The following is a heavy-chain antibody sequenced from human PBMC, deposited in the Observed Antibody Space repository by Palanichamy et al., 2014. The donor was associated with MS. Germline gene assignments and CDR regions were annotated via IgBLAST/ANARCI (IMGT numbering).Heavy chain of an antibody. V-gene: IGHV3-74*01. D-gene: IGHD3-22*01. CDR1: GFTFSSYW. Sequence: EVQLVESGGGLVQPGRSLRLSCAASGFTFSSYWMHWVRQAPGKGLVWVSRINSDGSSTSYADSVKGRFTISRDNAKNTLYLQMNSLRAEDTAVCYCARDPYYYDSSGYYNYWGQGTLVTVSS. J-gene: IGHJ4*02. CDR2: INSDGSST. CDR3: ARDPYYYDSSGYYNY.